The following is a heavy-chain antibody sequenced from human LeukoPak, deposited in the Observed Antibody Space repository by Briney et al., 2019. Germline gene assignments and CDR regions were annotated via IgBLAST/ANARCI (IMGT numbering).Heavy chain of an antibody. CDR1: GGTFSSYA. CDR2: IIPIFGTA. Sequence: GASVKVSCKASGGTFSSYAISWVRQAPGQGLEWMGGIIPIFGTANYAQKFQGRVTITADESTSTAYMELSSLRSEDTAVYYCAREAVGATTGDYWGQGTLVTVSS. D-gene: IGHD1-26*01. J-gene: IGHJ4*02. CDR3: AREAVGATTGDY. V-gene: IGHV1-69*13.